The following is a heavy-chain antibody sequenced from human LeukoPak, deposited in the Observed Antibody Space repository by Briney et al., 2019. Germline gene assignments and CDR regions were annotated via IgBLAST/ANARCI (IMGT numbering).Heavy chain of an antibody. J-gene: IGHJ6*03. Sequence: PSETLSLTCPVSGGSINGYYWSWIRQSPQTGFEWIGNVYPDGNDKYTLSLASRVTISADTSRNQVSLTLSSVTAADTAVYYCARHERSGYLDYYYYYMDVRGKGISVTVSS. CDR1: GGSINGYY. CDR2: VYPDGND. V-gene: IGHV4-59*08. CDR3: ARHERSGYLDYYYYYMDV. D-gene: IGHD3-3*01.